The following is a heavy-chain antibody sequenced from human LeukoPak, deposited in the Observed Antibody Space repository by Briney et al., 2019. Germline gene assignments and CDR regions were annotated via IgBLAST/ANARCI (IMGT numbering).Heavy chain of an antibody. CDR1: GGSIGTYY. J-gene: IGHJ6*03. Sequence: SESLSLTCTVSGGSIGTYYWSWVRLSPGTGLEWIGYIYVTGTRYNPYPQSRVTISVDRSRDQFFLKMTSVTDADTAVYYCVRHIGEGIEDIDVWGRGTKVTVSS. V-gene: IGHV4-59*08. CDR3: VRHIGEGIEDIDV. CDR2: IYVTGT. D-gene: IGHD3-10*01.